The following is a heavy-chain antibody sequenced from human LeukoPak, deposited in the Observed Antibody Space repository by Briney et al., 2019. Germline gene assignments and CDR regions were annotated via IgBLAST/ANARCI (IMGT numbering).Heavy chain of an antibody. J-gene: IGHJ3*02. CDR2: ICFSGST. D-gene: IGHD6-19*01. CDR3: ARRGSGFGI. Sequence: SETLSLTCTVSGGSISSVYWSWIRQPPGKGLEWIGYICFSGSTTYNPSLRSRLTISVDTSKNQFSLRLTSVTAVDTAVYYCARRGSGFGIWGQGTMVTVS. V-gene: IGHV4-59*01. CDR1: GGSISSVY.